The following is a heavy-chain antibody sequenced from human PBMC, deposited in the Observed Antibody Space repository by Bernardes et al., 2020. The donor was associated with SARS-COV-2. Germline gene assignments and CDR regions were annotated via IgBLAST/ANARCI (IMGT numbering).Heavy chain of an antibody. V-gene: IGHV1-8*01. CDR1: GYTFTSYD. CDR2: MNPNSGNT. J-gene: IGHJ5*02. D-gene: IGHD2-2*01. Sequence: ASVKVSCMASGYTFTSYDINWVRQATGQGLEWMGWMNPNSGNTGYAQKFQGRVTMTRNTSISTAYMELSSLRSEDTAVYYCARGLVVVPAADWFDPWGQGTLVTVSS. CDR3: ARGLVVVPAADWFDP.